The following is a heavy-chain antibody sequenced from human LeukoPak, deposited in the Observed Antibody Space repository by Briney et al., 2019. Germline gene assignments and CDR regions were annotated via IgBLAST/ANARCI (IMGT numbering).Heavy chain of an antibody. D-gene: IGHD2-8*02. Sequence: PGGSLRLSCAASGFTFISYGMHWVRQAPGKGLEWVTSIRYDGNTYYADSVKGRFTISRDNANNSLYLEMNNLSAEDTAVYYCARAWSRVDPFDMWGQGTMVTVSS. CDR2: IRYDGNT. CDR1: GFTFISYG. CDR3: ARAWSRVDPFDM. V-gene: IGHV3-30*02. J-gene: IGHJ3*02.